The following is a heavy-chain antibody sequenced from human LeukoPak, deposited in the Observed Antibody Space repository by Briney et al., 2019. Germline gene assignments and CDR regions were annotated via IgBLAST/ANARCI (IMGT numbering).Heavy chain of an antibody. CDR1: GFTFSSYS. CDR2: ISSSSSTI. CDR3: ARDLSWGADPGWWFDP. D-gene: IGHD1-26*01. V-gene: IGHV3-48*02. Sequence: GGSLRLSCAASGFTFSSYSMNWVRQAPGKGLEWVSYISSSSSTIYYADSVKGRFTISRDNAKNSLYLQMNSLRDEDTAVYYCARDLSWGADPGWWFDPWGQGTLVTVSS. J-gene: IGHJ5*02.